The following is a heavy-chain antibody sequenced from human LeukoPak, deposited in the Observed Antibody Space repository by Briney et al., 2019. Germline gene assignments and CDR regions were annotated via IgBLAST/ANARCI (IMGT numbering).Heavy chain of an antibody. Sequence: GGSLRLSCAASGFSFSSFAVDWVRQAPGTGLEWVEVISYDGSNKYYADSVKGRFTISRDNSKNTLYLQMNSLRAEDTAVYYCARGYCDSTSCRLDYWGQGTLVTVSS. D-gene: IGHD2-2*01. V-gene: IGHV3-30-3*01. CDR2: ISYDGSNK. CDR3: ARGYCDSTSCRLDY. CDR1: GFSFSSFA. J-gene: IGHJ4*02.